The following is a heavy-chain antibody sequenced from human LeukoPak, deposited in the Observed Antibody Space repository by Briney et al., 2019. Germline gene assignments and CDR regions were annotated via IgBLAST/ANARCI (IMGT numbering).Heavy chain of an antibody. Sequence: SGGSLRLSCAAPGFTVSSNYMSWVRQAPGKGLEWVSVIYSGGSTYYADSVKGRFTISRDNSKNTLYLQMNSLRAEDTAVYYCARDSVGSGSYYNGAFGYWGQGTLVTVSS. CDR2: IYSGGST. CDR3: ARDSVGSGSYYNGAFGY. D-gene: IGHD3-10*01. CDR1: GFTVSSNY. J-gene: IGHJ4*02. V-gene: IGHV3-66*01.